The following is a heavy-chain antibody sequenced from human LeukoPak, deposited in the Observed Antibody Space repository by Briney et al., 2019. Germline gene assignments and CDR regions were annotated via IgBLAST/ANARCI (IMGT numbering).Heavy chain of an antibody. CDR3: ARDLEAANTYYFDY. CDR1: GFTFSIYA. CDR2: ISDSGGGST. V-gene: IGHV3-23*01. J-gene: IGHJ4*02. D-gene: IGHD6-13*01. Sequence: TGGSLRLSCAASGFTFSIYAMSWVRQAPGKGLEWVSTISDSGGGSTYYADSVKGRFTIYRDNSKNTVYLQVNSLRDEDTAVYNCARDLEAANTYYFDYWGQGTMVTVSS.